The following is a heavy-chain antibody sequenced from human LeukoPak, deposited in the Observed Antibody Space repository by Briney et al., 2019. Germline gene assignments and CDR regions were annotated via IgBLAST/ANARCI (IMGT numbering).Heavy chain of an antibody. J-gene: IGHJ3*02. CDR2: ISGSGGST. D-gene: IGHD2-21*01. CDR3: AKDGIGGDAFDI. V-gene: IGHV3-23*01. CDR1: GFTFSSYA. Sequence: GGSVRLSCAASGFTFSSYAMSWVRQAPGKGLEWVSAISGSGGSTYYADSVKGRFTISRDNSKNTLYLQMNSLRAEDTAVCYCAKDGIGGDAFDIWGQGTMVTVSS.